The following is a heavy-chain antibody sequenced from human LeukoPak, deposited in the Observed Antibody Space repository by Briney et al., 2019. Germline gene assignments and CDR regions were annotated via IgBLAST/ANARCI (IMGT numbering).Heavy chain of an antibody. V-gene: IGHV3-30*10. Sequence: GGSLRLSCAASGFTLSNYAMHWVRQAPGEGPEWVAIISYDGSIRYYTDSVKGRFTISRDNSKNTLYLQMDSLRAEDTAVYYCARDSTYFYDSGSSGPHYFNSWGQGTLVTVSS. CDR1: GFTLSNYA. CDR3: ARDSTYFYDSGSSGPHYFNS. CDR2: ISYDGSIR. D-gene: IGHD3-10*01. J-gene: IGHJ4*02.